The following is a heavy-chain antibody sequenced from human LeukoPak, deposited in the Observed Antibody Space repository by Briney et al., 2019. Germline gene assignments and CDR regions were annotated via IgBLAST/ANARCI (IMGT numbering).Heavy chain of an antibody. D-gene: IGHD1-26*01. Sequence: PGGSLRLSCAASGFTFSSSSMNWVRQAPGKGLEWVSSISSGSSYKHYADSVKGRFTISRDNAKNSLYLQMNSLRAEDTAVYYCAKGYGWEASYYYYYMDVWGKGTTVTISS. V-gene: IGHV3-21*01. CDR1: GFTFSSSS. CDR3: AKGYGWEASYYYYYMDV. CDR2: ISSGSSYK. J-gene: IGHJ6*03.